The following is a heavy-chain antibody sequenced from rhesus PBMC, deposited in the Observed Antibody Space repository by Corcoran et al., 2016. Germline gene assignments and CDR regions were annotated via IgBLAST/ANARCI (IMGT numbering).Heavy chain of an antibody. V-gene: IGHV4-169*01. CDR1: GGSISSSY. CDR3: ATIYSSGWLYFDY. Sequence: QLQLQESGPGLVKPSETLSVTCAVSGGSISSSYWSWIRQAPGKGLEWIGYIYGSGSSTNYNPSLKSRVTLSVDTSKNQLSLKRSSVTAADTAVYYCATIYSSGWLYFDYWGQGVLVTVSS. D-gene: IGHD6-31*01. CDR2: IYGSGSST. J-gene: IGHJ4*01.